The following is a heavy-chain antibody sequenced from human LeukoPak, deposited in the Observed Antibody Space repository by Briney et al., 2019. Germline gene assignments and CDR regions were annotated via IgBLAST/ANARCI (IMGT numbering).Heavy chain of an antibody. CDR2: ISGSGGST. CDR1: GFTFSSYA. CDR3: AKSPRWSGSRYYFDY. J-gene: IGHJ4*02. D-gene: IGHD1-26*01. V-gene: IGHV3-23*01. Sequence: GGSLRLSCAASGFTFSSYAMSWVRQAPGKGLEWVSAISGSGGSTYYADSVKGRFTISRDNSKNTLYLQMNSLRAEDTAVYYCAKSPRWSGSRYYFDYWGQGTLVTVPS.